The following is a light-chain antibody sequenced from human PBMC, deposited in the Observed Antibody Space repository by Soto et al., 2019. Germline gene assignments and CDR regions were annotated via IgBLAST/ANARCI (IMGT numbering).Light chain of an antibody. CDR2: DDN. J-gene: IGLJ1*01. CDR3: ASWDSSLSAYV. V-gene: IGLV1-51*01. CDR1: SSNIGGNS. Sequence: QAVLTQPPSVSAAPGQKVTISCSGSSSNIGGNSVSWYQQLPGTAPKLLIYDDNKRPSGIPDRFSGSKSGTSATLGITGFQTGDEAHSYCASWDSSLSAYVFGPGSKVTVL.